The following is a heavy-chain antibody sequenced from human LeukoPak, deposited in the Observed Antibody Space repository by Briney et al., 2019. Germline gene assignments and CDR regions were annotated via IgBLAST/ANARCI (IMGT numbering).Heavy chain of an antibody. CDR3: ARGGYDTSGYDFDY. CDR2: ISGSSNYI. Sequence: GGSLRLSCAASGFTFSSYSMNWVRQAPGKGLEWVSSISGSSNYIYYADSVKGRFTISRDNAKNSLYLQMNSLRAEDTAVYYCARGGYDTSGYDFDYWGQGTLVTVSS. J-gene: IGHJ4*02. V-gene: IGHV3-21*01. D-gene: IGHD3-22*01. CDR1: GFTFSSYS.